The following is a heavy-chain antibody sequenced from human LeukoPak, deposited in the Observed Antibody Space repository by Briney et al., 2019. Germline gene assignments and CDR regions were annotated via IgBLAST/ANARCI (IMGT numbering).Heavy chain of an antibody. CDR2: INHSGST. J-gene: IGHJ4*02. V-gene: IGHV4-34*01. CDR3: ARISSIRSYINLDY. Sequence: SETLSLTCAVYGGSFSGYYWSWIRQPPGKGLEWIGEINHSGSTNYNPSLKSRVTISVDTSKNQFSLKLSSVTAADAAVYYCARISSIRSYINLDYWGQGTLVTVSS. D-gene: IGHD1-26*01. CDR1: GGSFSGYY.